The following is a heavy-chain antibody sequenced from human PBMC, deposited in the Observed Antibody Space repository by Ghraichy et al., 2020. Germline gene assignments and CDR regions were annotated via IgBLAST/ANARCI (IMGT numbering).Heavy chain of an antibody. D-gene: IGHD6-13*01. CDR1: GGSISSSSYY. CDR3: ARQYPPRSKPYPQQLVVYFDY. V-gene: IGHV4-39*01. J-gene: IGHJ4*02. CDR2: IYYSGST. Sequence: SETLSLTCTVSGGSISSSSYYWGWIRQPPGKGLEWIGSIYYSGSTYYNPSLKSRVTISVDTSKNQFSLRLSSVTAADTAVYYCARQYPPRSKPYPQQLVVYFDYWGQGTLVTVSS.